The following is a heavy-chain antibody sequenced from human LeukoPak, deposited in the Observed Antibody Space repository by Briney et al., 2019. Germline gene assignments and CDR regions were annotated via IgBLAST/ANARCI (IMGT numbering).Heavy chain of an antibody. Sequence: PGGSLRLSCAASGFTFSSYAMSWVRQAPGKGLEWGSAISGGGGSTYYADSGKVRFTISRDISKNTLYLKMNSLRAEDTAVYYCAKGVRDYYDSSGYPRDAFDIWGQGTMVTVSS. CDR2: ISGGGGST. CDR3: AKGVRDYYDSSGYPRDAFDI. V-gene: IGHV3-23*01. CDR1: GFTFSSYA. J-gene: IGHJ3*02. D-gene: IGHD3-22*01.